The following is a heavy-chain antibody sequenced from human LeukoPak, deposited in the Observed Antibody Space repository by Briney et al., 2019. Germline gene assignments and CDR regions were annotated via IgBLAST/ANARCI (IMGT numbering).Heavy chain of an antibody. J-gene: IGHJ5*02. CDR2: ISGSGGST. Sequence: PGGSLRLSCAASGFTFSSYGMSWVRQAPGKGLEWVSAISGSGGSTYYADSVKGRFTISRDNSKNTLYLQMNSLRAEDTAVYYCARVRYCSSTSCLNWFDPWGQGTLVTVSS. CDR3: ARVRYCSSTSCLNWFDP. CDR1: GFTFSSYG. V-gene: IGHV3-23*01. D-gene: IGHD2-2*01.